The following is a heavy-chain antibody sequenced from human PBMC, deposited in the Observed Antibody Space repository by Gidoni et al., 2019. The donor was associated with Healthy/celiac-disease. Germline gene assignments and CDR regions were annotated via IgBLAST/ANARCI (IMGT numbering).Heavy chain of an antibody. CDR3: ARRKWELTQSFDY. V-gene: IGHV3-7*03. CDR1: GFTFSSYW. J-gene: IGHJ4*02. D-gene: IGHD1-26*01. CDR2: IKQDGSEK. Sequence: EVQLVESGGGLVQPGGSLRLSCAASGFTFSSYWMSWVRQAPGKGLEWVANIKQDGSEKYYVDSVKGRFTISRDNAKNSLYLQMNSLRAEDTAVYYCARRKWELTQSFDYWGQGTLVTVSS.